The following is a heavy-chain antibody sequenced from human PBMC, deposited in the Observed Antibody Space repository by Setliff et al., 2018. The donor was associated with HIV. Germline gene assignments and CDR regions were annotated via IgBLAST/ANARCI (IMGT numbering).Heavy chain of an antibody. V-gene: IGHV7-4-1*02. CDR2: IDTNTGNP. CDR1: GYTFTNYA. Sequence: GASVKVSCKASGYTFTNYAMNWRRQAPGQGLEWMGWIDTNTGNPTYAQGFTGRFVFSLDTSVSTAFLQISTLKAEDTAVYYCARLSPYGDYLLFQYWGQGTQVTVSS. D-gene: IGHD4-17*01. J-gene: IGHJ4*02. CDR3: ARLSPYGDYLLFQY.